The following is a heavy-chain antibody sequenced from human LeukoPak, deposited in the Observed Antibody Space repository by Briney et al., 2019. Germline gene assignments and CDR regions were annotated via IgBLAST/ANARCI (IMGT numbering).Heavy chain of an antibody. J-gene: IGHJ6*03. CDR1: GFTFSSYS. Sequence: GGSLRLSCAASGFTFSSYSMNWVRQAPGKGLEWVSYISSSSSTIYYADSVKGRFTISRDNAKNSLYLQMNSLRAEDTAVYYCARDATSIAARPGIDYYYYMDVWGKGTTVTVSS. V-gene: IGHV3-48*01. D-gene: IGHD6-6*01. CDR2: ISSSSSTI. CDR3: ARDATSIAARPGIDYYYYMDV.